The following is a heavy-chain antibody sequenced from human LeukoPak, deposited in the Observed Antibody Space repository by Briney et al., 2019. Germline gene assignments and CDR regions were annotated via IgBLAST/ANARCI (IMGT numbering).Heavy chain of an antibody. V-gene: IGHV1-69*04. D-gene: IGHD5-18*01. CDR2: IIPILGIA. Sequence: ASVKVSCKASGGTFSSYAISWVRQAPGQGLEWMGRIIPILGIANYAQKFQGRVTITADKSTSTAYMELSSLRSEDTAVYYCARSGYSYGDHDYWGQGTLVAVSS. CDR3: ARSGYSYGDHDY. CDR1: GGTFSSYA. J-gene: IGHJ4*02.